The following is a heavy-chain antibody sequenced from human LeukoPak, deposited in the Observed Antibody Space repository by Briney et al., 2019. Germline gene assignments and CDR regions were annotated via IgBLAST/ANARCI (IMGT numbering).Heavy chain of an antibody. V-gene: IGHV3-23*01. J-gene: IGHJ2*01. CDR2: ISGSGGST. CDR3: AKFHSPGRVTHFYWYFDL. D-gene: IGHD2-21*02. CDR1: GFTFSSYA. Sequence: GGSLRLSSAASGFTFSSYAMSWVRQAPGKGLEWVSTISGSGGSTDYADSVKGRFTLSRDNSKNTLFLQVNSLRADDTAVYYCAKFHSPGRVTHFYWYFDLWGRGTLVTVSS.